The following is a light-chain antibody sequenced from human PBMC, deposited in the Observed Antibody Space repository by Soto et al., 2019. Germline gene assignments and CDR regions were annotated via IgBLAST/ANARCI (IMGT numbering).Light chain of an antibody. CDR3: GTWDGRLSAVV. J-gene: IGLJ2*01. CDR1: SSNIENNY. Sequence: QSVLTQPPSVSAAPGQKVTISCSGSSSNIENNYVSWYQQLPKTAPKLLIHDNNKRPSGIPDRFSGSKFGTSATLDITGLQTGDEADYYCGTWDGRLSAVVFGGGTKLTVL. CDR2: DNN. V-gene: IGLV1-51*01.